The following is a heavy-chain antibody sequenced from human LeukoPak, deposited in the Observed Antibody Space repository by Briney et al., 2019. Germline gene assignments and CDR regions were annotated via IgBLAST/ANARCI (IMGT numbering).Heavy chain of an antibody. J-gene: IGHJ6*02. Sequence: SETLSLTCTLSGGSISTYYWSWIRQPPRKGLEWMGYIYYSGSTNYNPSLKSRVTISVDTSKNQFSLKLSSVTAADTAVYYCARSEYCSSTSCYAGWDYYYYYGMDVWGQGTTVTVS. CDR3: ARSEYCSSTSCYAGWDYYYYYGMDV. D-gene: IGHD2-2*01. CDR1: GGSISTYY. CDR2: IYYSGST. V-gene: IGHV4-59*08.